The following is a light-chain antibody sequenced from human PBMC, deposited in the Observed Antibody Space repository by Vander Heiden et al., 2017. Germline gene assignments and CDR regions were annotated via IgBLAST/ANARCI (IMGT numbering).Light chain of an antibody. Sequence: QPALTPPASVPGSPGQSITTSCTGTSNDVGNYNLVSWYQQHPGKAPKLIIYDVSERPSGVSDRFSGSKSGNTASLTISGLQAEDEADYYCCSYAGPDTYVFGTVTKVTVL. J-gene: IGLJ1*01. CDR2: DVS. V-gene: IGLV2-23*02. CDR3: CSYAGPDTYV. CDR1: SNDVGNYNL.